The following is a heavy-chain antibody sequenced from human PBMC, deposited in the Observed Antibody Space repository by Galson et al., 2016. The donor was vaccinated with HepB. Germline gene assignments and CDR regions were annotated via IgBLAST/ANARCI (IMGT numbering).Heavy chain of an antibody. J-gene: IGHJ2*01. D-gene: IGHD3-16*01. CDR2: ISGSSGFT. Sequence: SLRLSCAASGFTFSSYPLGWVRQAPGKGLEWVSSISGSSGFTYYADSVKGRFTISRDNSKNTVYLQLNSLRVDDTAFYYCARRGGITWYFDLWGRGTLVTVSS. CDR1: GFTFSSYP. V-gene: IGHV3-23*01. CDR3: ARRGGITWYFDL.